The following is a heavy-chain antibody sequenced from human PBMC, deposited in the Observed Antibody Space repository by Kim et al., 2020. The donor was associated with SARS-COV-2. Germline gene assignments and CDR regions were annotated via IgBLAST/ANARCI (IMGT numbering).Heavy chain of an antibody. D-gene: IGHD3-16*01. J-gene: IGHJ4*02. Sequence: YVDSESGRFTLYRDNAKNSLYLQMKSLGAEDSAVYYCARDGDGRGGDLDYWGQGTLVTVSS. CDR3: ARDGDGRGGDLDY. V-gene: IGHV3-7*01.